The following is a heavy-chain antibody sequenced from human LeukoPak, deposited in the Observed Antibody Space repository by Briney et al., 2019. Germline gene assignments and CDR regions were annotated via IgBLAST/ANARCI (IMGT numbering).Heavy chain of an antibody. J-gene: IGHJ5*02. CDR2: ISWNSGSI. CDR3: AKDLYSGYAKGWFDP. V-gene: IGHV3-9*01. CDR1: GFTFDDYA. Sequence: GGSLRLSCAASGFTFDDYAMHWVRQAPGKGLEWVSGISWNSGSIGYADSVKGRFTISRDNAKNSLYLQMNSLRAEDTALYYCAKDLYSGYAKGWFDPWGQGTLVTVSS. D-gene: IGHD5-12*01.